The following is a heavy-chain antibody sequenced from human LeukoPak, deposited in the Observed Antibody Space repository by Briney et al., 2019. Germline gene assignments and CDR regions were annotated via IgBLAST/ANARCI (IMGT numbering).Heavy chain of an antibody. J-gene: IGHJ4*02. CDR3: ARIANRGGDH. V-gene: IGHV3-11*01. D-gene: IGHD3-16*01. CDR2: ISSGGSTT. CDR1: GFTSSNYA. Sequence: GGSLRLSCAASGFTSSNYAMSWVRQAPGQGLEWVSYISSGGSTTYYADSVKGRFTISRDNAKNSLNLQMNSLRVEDTAVYYCARIANRGGDHWGQGTLVTVSS.